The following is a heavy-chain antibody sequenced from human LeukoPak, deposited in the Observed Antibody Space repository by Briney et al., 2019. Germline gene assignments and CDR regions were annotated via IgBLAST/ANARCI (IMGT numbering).Heavy chain of an antibody. CDR1: GFTFSRYW. CDR2: INSDGSTT. J-gene: IGHJ4*02. D-gene: IGHD5-12*01. CDR3: ARSAYSGYDYDY. V-gene: IGHV3-74*01. Sequence: GGPLRLSCAASGFTFSRYWMYWVRQAPGKGLVWVSRINSDGSTTSYAGSVNGRFTISRDNAKNTLYLQMNSLRAEDTAVYYCARSAYSGYDYDYWGQGILVTVSS.